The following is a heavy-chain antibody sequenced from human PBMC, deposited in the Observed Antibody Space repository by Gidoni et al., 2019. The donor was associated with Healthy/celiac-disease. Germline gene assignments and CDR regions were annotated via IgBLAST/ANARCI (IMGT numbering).Heavy chain of an antibody. CDR1: GFTFSSYA. V-gene: IGHV3-23*01. Sequence: EVQLLESGGGLVQPGGSLRLSCAASGFTFSSYAMSWVRQAPGKGLEWVSAISGSGGSTYYAESVKGRFTISRDNSKNTLYLQMNSLRAEDTAVDYCAKEGYDFWSGYYTGIPWGQGTLVTVSS. D-gene: IGHD3-3*01. CDR2: ISGSGGST. J-gene: IGHJ5*02. CDR3: AKEGYDFWSGYYTGIP.